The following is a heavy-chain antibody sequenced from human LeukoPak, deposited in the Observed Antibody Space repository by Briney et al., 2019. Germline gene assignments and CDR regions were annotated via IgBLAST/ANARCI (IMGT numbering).Heavy chain of an antibody. CDR1: GFTFSSFA. CDR3: AELGITMIGGV. Sequence: GGSLRLSCAASGFTFSSFAMSWVRQAPGKGLEWVTTINSSGGKNYAESVKGRFTISRDNAKNSLYLQMNSLRAEDTAVYYCAELGITMIGGVWGKGTTVTISS. CDR2: INSSGGK. J-gene: IGHJ6*04. V-gene: IGHV3-23*01. D-gene: IGHD3-10*02.